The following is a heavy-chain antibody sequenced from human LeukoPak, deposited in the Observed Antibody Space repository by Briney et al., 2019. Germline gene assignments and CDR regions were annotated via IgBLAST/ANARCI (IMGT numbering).Heavy chain of an antibody. Sequence: SVKVSCKASGGTFSSYAISWVRQAPGQGLEWMGGIIPIFGTANYAQKFQGRVTITADESTSTAYMELSSLRSEDTAVYYCARGVVGATRFFDYWGQGTLVTVSS. CDR3: ARGVVGATRFFDY. CDR1: GGTFSSYA. V-gene: IGHV1-69*13. D-gene: IGHD1-26*01. J-gene: IGHJ4*02. CDR2: IIPIFGTA.